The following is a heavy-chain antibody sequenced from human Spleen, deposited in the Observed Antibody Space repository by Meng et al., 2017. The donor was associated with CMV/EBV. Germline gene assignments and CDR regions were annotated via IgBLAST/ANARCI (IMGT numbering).Heavy chain of an antibody. Sequence: ASVKVSCKASGYSFTDYYMNWVRQAPGQGLQWMGWINPFSGGSKYAQKFQGRVTMTWDTSISTAYMDVNRLSSDDTAVYFCARGVAPAEHFDYWGQGSLVTVSS. CDR1: GYSFTDYY. V-gene: IGHV1-2*02. CDR3: ARGVAPAEHFDY. J-gene: IGHJ4*02. CDR2: INPFSGGS.